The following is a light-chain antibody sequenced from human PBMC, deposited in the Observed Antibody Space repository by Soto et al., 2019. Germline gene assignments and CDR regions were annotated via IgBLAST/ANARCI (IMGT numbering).Light chain of an antibody. J-gene: IGLJ1*01. CDR3: CSFTSSNTHV. V-gene: IGLV2-8*01. CDR2: EVI. Sequence: QSALTQPPSASGSPGQSVTISCTGSSSDVGGYEYVSWYQQHPGKAPKLIIYEVIKRPSGVPDRFSGSKSGNTASLTVSGLQAEDEADYYCCSFTSSNTHVFGTGTKVTGL. CDR1: SSDVGGYEY.